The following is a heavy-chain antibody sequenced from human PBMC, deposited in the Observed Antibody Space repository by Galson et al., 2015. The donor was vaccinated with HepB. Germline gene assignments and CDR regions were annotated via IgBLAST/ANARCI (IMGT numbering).Heavy chain of an antibody. CDR3: AREPLGDFRSSYENYDYYQMDV. J-gene: IGHJ6*03. Sequence: SVKVSCKASGYSFTNYYIHWVRQAPGQGLEWMGWINPNSGGTHFAQRFQGRVTVTRDTSISTVYMVLSRLRSDDTAIYFCAREPLGDFRSSYENYDYYQMDVWGKGTTVTVSS. CDR2: INPNSGGT. CDR1: GYSFTNYY. D-gene: IGHD3-3*01. V-gene: IGHV1-2*02.